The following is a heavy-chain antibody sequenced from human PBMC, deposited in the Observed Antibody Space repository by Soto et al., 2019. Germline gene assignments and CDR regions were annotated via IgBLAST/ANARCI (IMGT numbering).Heavy chain of an antibody. CDR1: GVTRKNAW. CDR3: STYGELDN. Sequence: GGSRTVACGAAGVTRKNAWLNWVRQAPGKGLEWVGRIKSKADGGTADYATAVKGRFTISRDDSTNTLSLQMNSLKPEDTAVYYCSTYGELDNWGQGTLVTVSS. V-gene: IGHV3-15*07. CDR2: IKSKADGGTA. J-gene: IGHJ4*02. D-gene: IGHD3-10*01.